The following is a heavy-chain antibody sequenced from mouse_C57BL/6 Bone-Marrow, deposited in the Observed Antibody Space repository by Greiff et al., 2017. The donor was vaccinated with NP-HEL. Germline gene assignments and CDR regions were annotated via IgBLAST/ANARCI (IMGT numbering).Heavy chain of an antibody. J-gene: IGHJ3*01. V-gene: IGHV1-85*01. CDR3: ALAGFFAY. CDR2: IYPRDGST. Sequence: VMLVESGPELVKPGASVKLSCKASGYTFTSYDINWVKQRPGQGLEWIGWIYPRDGSTKYNEKFKGKATLTVDTSSSTAYMELHSLTSEDSAVYFCALAGFFAYWGQGTLVTVSA. CDR1: GYTFTSYD.